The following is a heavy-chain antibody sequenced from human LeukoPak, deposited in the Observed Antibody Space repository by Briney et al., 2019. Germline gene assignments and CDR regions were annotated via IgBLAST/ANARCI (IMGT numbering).Heavy chain of an antibody. CDR2: IIPIFGTA. D-gene: IGHD3-22*01. Sequence: GASVKVSCKASRGTFSSYAISWVRQAPGQGLEWMGGIIPIFGTANYAQKFQGRVTITADESTSTAYMELSSLRSEDTAVYYCARSPMYYYDSSGYSWFDPWGQGTLVTVSS. V-gene: IGHV1-69*13. CDR1: RGTFSSYA. CDR3: ARSPMYYYDSSGYSWFDP. J-gene: IGHJ5*02.